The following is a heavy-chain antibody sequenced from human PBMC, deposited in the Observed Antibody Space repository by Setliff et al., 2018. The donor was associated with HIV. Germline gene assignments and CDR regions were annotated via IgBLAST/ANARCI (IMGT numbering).Heavy chain of an antibody. CDR3: ARDAWVEFLEWTFYGMDV. V-gene: IGHV1-18*01. J-gene: IGHJ6*02. CDR2: ISAYSGDT. CDR1: GYTFTSYG. Sequence: ASVKVSCKASGYTFTSYGISWVRQAPGQGLEGMGWISAYSGDTNYAQKVQGRVTLTTDTSTSTAYMELRRLRSDDTAVYYCARDAWVEFLEWTFYGMDVWGQGTTVTVS. D-gene: IGHD3-3*02.